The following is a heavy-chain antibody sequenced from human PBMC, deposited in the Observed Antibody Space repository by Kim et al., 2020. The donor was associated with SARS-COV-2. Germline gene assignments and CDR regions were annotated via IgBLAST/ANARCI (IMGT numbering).Heavy chain of an antibody. CDR2: IYYSGST. D-gene: IGHD2-15*01. J-gene: IGHJ6*02. CDR3: ARHEGDDIIYYYGMDV. V-gene: IGHV4-39*01. Sequence: SETLSLTCTVSGGSISSSSYYWGWIRQPPGKGLEWIGSIYYSGSTYYNPSLKSRVTISVDTSKNQFSLKLSSVTAADTAVYYCARHEGDDIIYYYGMDVWGQGTTVTVSS. CDR1: GGSISSSSYY.